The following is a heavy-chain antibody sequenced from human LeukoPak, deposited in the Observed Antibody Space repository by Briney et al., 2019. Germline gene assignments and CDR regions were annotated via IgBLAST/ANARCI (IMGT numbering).Heavy chain of an antibody. CDR1: GFTFSSYW. D-gene: IGHD5-24*01. V-gene: IGHV3-30*03. CDR2: ISFDGSN. CDR3: ASLSRRWLLWWNFDF. Sequence: GGSLRLSCAASGFTFSSYWMSWVRQAPGKGLEWVAVISFDGSNNADSVKGRFTISRDNSKNTLYLQMNSLRPEDTAVYYCASLSRRWLLWWNFDFWGQGTLVTVSS. J-gene: IGHJ4*02.